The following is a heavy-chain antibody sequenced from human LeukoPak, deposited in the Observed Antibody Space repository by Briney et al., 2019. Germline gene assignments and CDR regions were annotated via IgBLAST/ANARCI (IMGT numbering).Heavy chain of an antibody. CDR2: TVGSRPDT. CDR3: ASPRGYSSSWYDY. J-gene: IGHJ4*02. Sequence: GGALRLSCAASGFTFTNYAMSWVRQTPGKGLEGVAATVGSRPDTYNADSVKGRFTVSRDNSKNTLYLQMNSLRAEDTAVYYCASPRGYSSSWYDYWGQGTLVTVSS. V-gene: IGHV3-23*01. D-gene: IGHD6-13*01. CDR1: GFTFTNYA.